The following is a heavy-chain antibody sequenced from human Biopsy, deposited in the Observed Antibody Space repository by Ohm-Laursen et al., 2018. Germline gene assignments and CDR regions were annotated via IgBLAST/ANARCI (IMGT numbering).Heavy chain of an antibody. CDR3: GDEVHGRDY. Sequence: SVTLSFTSAVYGMTFSDYYWIWIRQPPGKGLEWIGQINQSGRTNYNSSLKSRVNISADKSNNQFSLKLTSVTSADTAVYFCGDEVHGRDYWGLGALVTVSS. CDR2: INQSGRT. D-gene: IGHD2-15*01. CDR1: GMTFSDYY. J-gene: IGHJ4*01. V-gene: IGHV4-34*08.